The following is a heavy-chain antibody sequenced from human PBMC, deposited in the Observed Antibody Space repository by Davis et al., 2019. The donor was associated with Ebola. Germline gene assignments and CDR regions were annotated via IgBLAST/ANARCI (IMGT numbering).Heavy chain of an antibody. V-gene: IGHV1-2*02. Sequence: ASVTVSCKASGYTFTGYYIHWVRQAPGQGLEWMGWINPNSGGTNYAQKLQGRVTMTRDTSISTAYMELSRLRSDDTAVYYCARDGIDCSGGNCQAYFDYWGQGTLVTVSS. J-gene: IGHJ4*02. D-gene: IGHD2-15*01. CDR2: INPNSGGT. CDR3: ARDGIDCSGGNCQAYFDY. CDR1: GYTFTGYY.